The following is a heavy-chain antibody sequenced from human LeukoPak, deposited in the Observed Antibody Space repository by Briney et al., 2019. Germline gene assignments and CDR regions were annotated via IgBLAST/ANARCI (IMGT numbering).Heavy chain of an antibody. Sequence: GESLKISCKGSGYSFTSYWIGWVRQMPGKGLEWMGIIYPGDSDTRYSPSFQGQVTISADKSISTAYPQWSSLKASDTAMYYCARREYGRYCSGGSCPGAFDIWGQGTMVTVSS. CDR1: GYSFTSYW. D-gene: IGHD2-15*01. V-gene: IGHV5-51*01. CDR2: IYPGDSDT. CDR3: ARREYGRYCSGGSCPGAFDI. J-gene: IGHJ3*02.